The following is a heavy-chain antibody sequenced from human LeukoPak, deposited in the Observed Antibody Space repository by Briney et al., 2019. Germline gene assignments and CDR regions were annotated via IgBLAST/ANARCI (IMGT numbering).Heavy chain of an antibody. CDR3: ARDQDAFDY. J-gene: IGHJ4*02. D-gene: IGHD5-24*01. V-gene: IGHV1-46*01. CDR2: IYPRDGST. Sequence: ASVTVSCKASGYSFTSNYIHWVRQAPGQGLEWMGMIYPRDGSTSYAQKFQGRVTVTRDTSTSTVHMELSGLRSEDTAVYYCARDQDAFDYWGQGTLVTVSS. CDR1: GYSFTSNY.